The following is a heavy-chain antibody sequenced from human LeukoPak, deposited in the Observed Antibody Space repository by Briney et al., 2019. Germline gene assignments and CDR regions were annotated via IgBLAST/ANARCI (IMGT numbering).Heavy chain of an antibody. CDR1: GFTFSSYG. Sequence: GGSLRLYCAASGFTFSSYGMHWVRQAPGKGLEWVAVIWYDGSNKYYADSVKGRFTISRDNSKNTLYLQMNSLRAEDTAVYYCARDGYCSGGSCYRGAFDIWGQGTMVTVSS. D-gene: IGHD2-15*01. J-gene: IGHJ3*02. CDR2: IWYDGSNK. CDR3: ARDGYCSGGSCYRGAFDI. V-gene: IGHV3-33*01.